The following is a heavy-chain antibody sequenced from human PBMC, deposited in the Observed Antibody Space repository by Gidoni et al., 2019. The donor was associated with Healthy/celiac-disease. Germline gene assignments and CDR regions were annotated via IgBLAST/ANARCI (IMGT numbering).Heavy chain of an antibody. V-gene: IGHV3-73*01. CDR2: SRPKGHKYET. Sequence: VQLVESGVGLAPPGGPLKLSCAASGFPFIDSSMHWFRPASGKGLEWIGRSRPKGHKYETEYAASVKGRLTIARDDSENMAYRHMDSLKTEDTAVYFCTRLRDDYDSAGPDYWGQGTLITVSS. D-gene: IGHD3-22*01. CDR1: GFPFIDSS. J-gene: IGHJ4*02. CDR3: TRLRDDYDSAGPDY.